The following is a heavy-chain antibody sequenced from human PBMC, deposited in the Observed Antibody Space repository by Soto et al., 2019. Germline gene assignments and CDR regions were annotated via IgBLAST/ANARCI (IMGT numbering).Heavy chain of an antibody. CDR3: ARVGAGPDAFDI. J-gene: IGHJ3*02. CDR1: SGSISSSNW. D-gene: IGHD6-19*01. Sequence: SETLSLTCAVSSGSISSSNWWSWVRQPPGKGLEWIGEIYHSGSTNYNPSLKSRVTISVDKSKNQFSLKLSSVTAADTAVYYCARVGAGPDAFDIWGQGTMVTVSS. CDR2: IYHSGST. V-gene: IGHV4-4*02.